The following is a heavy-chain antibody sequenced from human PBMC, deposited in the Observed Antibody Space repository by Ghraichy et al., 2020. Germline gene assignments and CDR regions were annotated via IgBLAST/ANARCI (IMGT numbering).Heavy chain of an antibody. V-gene: IGHV4-59*01. Sequence: SETLSLTCTVSGGSISSYYWSWSRQPPGEALEWIGYISYSGSTKYNPSLKSRVTISVDTSKNQFSLELSSVTAADTAVYYCATYDRSVHFVMDVWGQGTTVTVSS. D-gene: IGHD3-22*01. CDR2: ISYSGST. CDR3: ATYDRSVHFVMDV. J-gene: IGHJ6*02. CDR1: GGSISSYY.